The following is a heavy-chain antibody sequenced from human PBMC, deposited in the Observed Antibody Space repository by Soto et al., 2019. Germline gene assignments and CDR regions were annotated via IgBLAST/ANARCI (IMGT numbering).Heavy chain of an antibody. CDR2: ISSSSSYI. V-gene: IGHV3-21*01. CDR1: GFTFSSYS. D-gene: IGHD2-15*01. CDR3: AREESVVVAATRPFDY. J-gene: IGHJ4*02. Sequence: GGSLRLSCAASGFTFSSYSMNWVRQAPGKGLEWVSSISSSSSYIYYADSVKGRLTISRDNAKNSLYLQTNSLRAEDTAVYYCAREESVVVAATRPFDYWGQGTLVTVSS.